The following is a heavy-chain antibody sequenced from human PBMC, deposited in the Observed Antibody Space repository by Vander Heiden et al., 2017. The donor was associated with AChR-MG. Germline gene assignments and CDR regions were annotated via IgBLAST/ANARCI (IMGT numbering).Heavy chain of an antibody. V-gene: IGHV3-23*01. CDR1: GFTFSSYA. CDR2: ISGSGGNT. J-gene: IGHJ4*02. CDR3: AKDPRLPDEQRVFSEYYFDY. D-gene: IGHD6-6*01. Sequence: EVQLLESGGGLVQPGGSLRLSCAASGFTFSSYAMSWVRQAPGKGLEWVSAISGSGGNTYYADSVKGRFTIARDNSKNTLYLQMNSLRAEDTAVYYCAKDPRLPDEQRVFSEYYFDYWGQGTLVTVSS.